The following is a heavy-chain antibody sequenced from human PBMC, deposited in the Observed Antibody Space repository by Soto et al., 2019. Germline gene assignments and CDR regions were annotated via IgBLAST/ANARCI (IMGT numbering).Heavy chain of an antibody. D-gene: IGHD6-6*01. Sequence: QVQLQESGPGLVKPSQTLSLTCTVSGGSIINGGYYWSWIRQHPGKGLEWIGYIYYNGITYYNPSLKSRVTISIDTSKNQFSLKLDSVTAADTAVYYCASRIATRLDNWGPGTLITVSS. J-gene: IGHJ4*02. CDR2: IYYNGIT. CDR3: ASRIATRLDN. CDR1: GGSIINGGYY. V-gene: IGHV4-31*03.